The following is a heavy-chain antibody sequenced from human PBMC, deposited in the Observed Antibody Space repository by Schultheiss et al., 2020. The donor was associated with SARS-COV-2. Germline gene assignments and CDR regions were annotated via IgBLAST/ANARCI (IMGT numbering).Heavy chain of an antibody. J-gene: IGHJ5*02. D-gene: IGHD2-15*01. V-gene: IGHV4-31*03. Sequence: SQTLSLTCTVSGTSINSGDYSWTWIRRHPGKGLEWIGYTHYSGSSYYSPSLKSRVTISIDTSKNQFSLKLSSVTAADTAVYYCAREGAHCDIATCYRWLDPWGQGTLVTVSS. CDR1: GTSINSGDYS. CDR3: AREGAHCDIATCYRWLDP. CDR2: THYSGSS.